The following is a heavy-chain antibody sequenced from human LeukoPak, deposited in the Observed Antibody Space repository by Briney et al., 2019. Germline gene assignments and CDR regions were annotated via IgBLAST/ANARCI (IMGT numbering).Heavy chain of an antibody. CDR1: GFTFSSYS. J-gene: IGHJ4*02. CDR2: ISSSSSYI. CDR3: ARTGRYCSSTSCYTDFHY. V-gene: IGHV3-21*01. D-gene: IGHD2-2*02. Sequence: GGSLRLSCAASGFTFSSYSMNWVRQAPGKGLEWVSSISSSSSYIYYADSVKGRFTISRDNAKNSLYLQMNSLRAEDTAVYYCARTGRYCSSTSCYTDFHYWGQGTLVTVSS.